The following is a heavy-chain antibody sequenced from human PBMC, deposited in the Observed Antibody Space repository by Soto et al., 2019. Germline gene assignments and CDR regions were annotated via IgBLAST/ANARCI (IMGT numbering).Heavy chain of an antibody. V-gene: IGHV3-23*01. D-gene: IGHD2-15*01. CDR3: AKPPGFNNVVPAYFDY. CDR2: ISASAITT. J-gene: IGHJ4*02. CDR1: GFTFSAYS. Sequence: GGSLRLSCAGYGFTFSAYSMSWVRQAPGKGLEWVSSISASAITTYNTDSVRGRFTISRDNSRNTVYLQMNSLRAEDTAVYFCAKPPGFNNVVPAYFDYWGGGTRVTVSS.